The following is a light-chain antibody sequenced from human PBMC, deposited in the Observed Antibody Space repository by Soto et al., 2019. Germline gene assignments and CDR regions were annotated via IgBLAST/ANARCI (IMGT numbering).Light chain of an antibody. Sequence: DIQMTQSPSSLSASVGDTDTVTCQASQDINKFLNWYQQKPGKAPKLLIYDVSNLETGVPSRLSGSGSETHFTLTINSLQPEHIATYYCQQYDNYDITFGQGTRLEIK. CDR1: QDINKF. V-gene: IGKV1-33*01. CDR2: DVS. CDR3: QQYDNYDIT. J-gene: IGKJ5*01.